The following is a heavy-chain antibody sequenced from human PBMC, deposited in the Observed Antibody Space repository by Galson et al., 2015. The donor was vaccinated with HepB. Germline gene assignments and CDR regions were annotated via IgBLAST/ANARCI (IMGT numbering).Heavy chain of an antibody. CDR3: AKARLGYCSGGGCFPFDD. CDR1: TFTFSIYA. V-gene: IGHV3-23*01. Sequence: SLRLSCAASTFTFSIYAVSWVRQAPGKGLEWVSAISGSGDITYYADSVKGRLTISRDNSKNTLFLQMNSLRPEDTAVYYCAKARLGYCSGGGCFPFDDWGQGTLVTVSS. J-gene: IGHJ4*02. CDR2: ISGSGDIT. D-gene: IGHD2-15*01.